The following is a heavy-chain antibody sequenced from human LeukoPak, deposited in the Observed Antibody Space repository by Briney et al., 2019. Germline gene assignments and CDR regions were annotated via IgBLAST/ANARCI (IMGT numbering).Heavy chain of an antibody. V-gene: IGHV3-7*02. CDR2: IKEDGSDK. Sequence: GGSLRLSCEGSDFRFNHYWMSWVRQAPGKGLEWVANIKEDGSDKYYVDSVKGRFTISRDNAKNSLYLQMNSLRAEDTAVYYCARADDGANSWVNYWGQGTLVTVSS. D-gene: IGHD4-23*01. CDR1: DFRFNHYW. J-gene: IGHJ4*02. CDR3: ARADDGANSWVNY.